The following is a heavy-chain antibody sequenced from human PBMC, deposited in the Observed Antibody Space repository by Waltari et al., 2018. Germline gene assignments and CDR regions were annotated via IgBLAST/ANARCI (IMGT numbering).Heavy chain of an antibody. V-gene: IGHV3-21*01. CDR2: ISSSSSYI. J-gene: IGHJ4*02. Sequence: EVQLVESGGGLVKPGGSLRLSCAASGFTFSSYSMTWVRQAPGKGLEWVSSISSSSSYIYYADSVKGRFTISRDNAKNSLYLQMNSLRAEDTAVYYCARVLSGSPDYWGQGTLVTVSS. CDR1: GFTFSSYS. D-gene: IGHD1-26*01. CDR3: ARVLSGSPDY.